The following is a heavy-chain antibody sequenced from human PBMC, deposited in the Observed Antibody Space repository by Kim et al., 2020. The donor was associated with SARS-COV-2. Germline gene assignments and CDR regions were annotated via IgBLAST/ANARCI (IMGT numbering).Heavy chain of an antibody. J-gene: IGHJ4*02. Sequence: ASSVKGRFTISRDNSKNTLYLQMNSLRAEDPAVDYCAKRGDSSGYYYVDYWGQGTLVTVSS. D-gene: IGHD3-22*01. V-gene: IGHV3-23*01. CDR3: AKRGDSSGYYYVDY.